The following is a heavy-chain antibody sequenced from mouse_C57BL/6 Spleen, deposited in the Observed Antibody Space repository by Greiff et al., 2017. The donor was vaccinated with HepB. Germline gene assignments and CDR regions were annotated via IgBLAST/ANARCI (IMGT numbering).Heavy chain of an antibody. CDR1: GYTFTSYW. J-gene: IGHJ2*01. Sequence: QVQLQQSGAELVKPGASVKLSCKASGYTFTSYWMHWVKQRPGRGLEWIGRIDPISGGTKYNEKFKSKATLTVDKPSSTAYMQLSSLTSEDSAVYYCARTIYYGSSPFFDYWGQGTTLTVSS. V-gene: IGHV1-72*01. D-gene: IGHD1-1*01. CDR2: IDPISGGT. CDR3: ARTIYYGSSPFFDY.